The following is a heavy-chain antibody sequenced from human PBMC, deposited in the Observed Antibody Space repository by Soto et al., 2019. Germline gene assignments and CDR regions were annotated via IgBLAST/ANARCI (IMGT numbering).Heavy chain of an antibody. V-gene: IGHV1-2*04. CDR1: GYIFTGYY. D-gene: IGHD3-22*01. J-gene: IGHJ3*01. CDR2: INPNGGGT. CDR3: ARVRTFYYDTSRYHEALAL. Sequence: ASVKVSCKASGYIFTGYYIHWVRQAPGQGLEWMGWINPNGGGTNYAQKFQGWVTMTRDTSIKTAYMELSRLKSDDTAVYYCARVRTFYYDTSRYHEALALWGQGTMVTVSS.